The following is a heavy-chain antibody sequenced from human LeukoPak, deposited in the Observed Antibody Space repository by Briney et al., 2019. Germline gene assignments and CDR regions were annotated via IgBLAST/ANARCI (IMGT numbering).Heavy chain of an antibody. J-gene: IGHJ4*02. CDR2: ITSSGTYT. Sequence: GGSLRLSCADSGFTFSNYNMNWVRQAPGKAMEWVSSITSSGTYTFYADSVKGRFTISRDNAKNSLYLQMDSLGPEDTAVYYCARPRGCSSNRCNNFDYWGQGALVAVS. CDR3: ARPRGCSSNRCNNFDY. D-gene: IGHD2-2*01. V-gene: IGHV3-21*01. CDR1: GFTFSNYN.